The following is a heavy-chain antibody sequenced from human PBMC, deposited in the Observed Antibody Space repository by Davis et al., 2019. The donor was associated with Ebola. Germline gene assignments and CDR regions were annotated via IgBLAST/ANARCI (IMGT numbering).Heavy chain of an antibody. CDR2: IYYSGST. CDR3: ARGSSSSGFDY. J-gene: IGHJ4*02. CDR1: GGSISSSSYY. Sequence: SKTLSLTCTVSGGSISSSSYYWGWIRQPPGKGLEWIGSIYYSGSTYYNPSLKSRVTISVDTSKNQFSLKLSSVTAADTAVYYCARGSSSSGFDYWGQGTLVTVSS. D-gene: IGHD6-6*01. V-gene: IGHV4-39*01.